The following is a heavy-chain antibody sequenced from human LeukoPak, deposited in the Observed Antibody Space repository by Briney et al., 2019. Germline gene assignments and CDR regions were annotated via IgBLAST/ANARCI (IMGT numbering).Heavy chain of an antibody. D-gene: IGHD2-2*01. V-gene: IGHV3-73*01. Sequence: GGSLRLSCAASGFTFSGSAMHWVRQASGKGLEWVGRIRSKTNDYATAYAASVKGRFTISRDGLNNTAYLQMNSLKTEDTAVYYCTRGSSNNYYYGMDVWGQGTTVTVSS. CDR1: GFTFSGSA. CDR3: TRGSSNNYYYGMDV. J-gene: IGHJ6*02. CDR2: IRSKTNDYAT.